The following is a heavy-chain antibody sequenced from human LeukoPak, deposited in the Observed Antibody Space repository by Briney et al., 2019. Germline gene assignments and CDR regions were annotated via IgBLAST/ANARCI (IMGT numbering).Heavy chain of an antibody. CDR3: ARDSNYDYIWGSY. CDR2: ISSSSSYI. Sequence: GSLRLSCAASGFTFSSYSMNWVRQAPGKGLEWVSSISSSSSYIYYADSVKGRFTISRDNAKNSLYLQMNSLRAEDTAVYYCARDSNYDYIWGSYWGQGTLVTVSS. V-gene: IGHV3-21*01. CDR1: GFTFSSYS. D-gene: IGHD3-16*01. J-gene: IGHJ4*02.